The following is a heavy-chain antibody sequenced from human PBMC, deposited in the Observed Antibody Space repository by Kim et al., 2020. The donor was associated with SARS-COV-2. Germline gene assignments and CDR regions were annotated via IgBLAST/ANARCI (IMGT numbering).Heavy chain of an antibody. CDR2: IYYSGSA. J-gene: IGHJ4*02. CDR1: GGSITTSGYY. D-gene: IGHD3-10*01. CDR3: ATLLVWFGESSDY. Sequence: ETLSLTCTVSGGSITTSGYYWGWVRQPPGKGLEWIGSIYYSGSAYYNPSLKSRVTISVDTSKNQFSLKLSSVTAADTAVYYCATLLVWFGESSDYWGQGTLVTVSS. V-gene: IGHV4-39*01.